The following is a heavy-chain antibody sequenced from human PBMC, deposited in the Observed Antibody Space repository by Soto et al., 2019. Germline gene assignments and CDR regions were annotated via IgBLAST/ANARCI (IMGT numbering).Heavy chain of an antibody. J-gene: IGHJ4*02. CDR2: INHSGST. CDR1: GGSFSGYY. CDR3: ARVPARYCSGGSCYQYYFDY. Sequence: SETLSLTCAVYGGSFSGYYWSWIRQPPGKGLEWIGEINHSGSTNYNPSLKSRGTISVDTSKNQFSLKLSSVTAADTAVYYCARVPARYCSGGSCYQYYFDYWGQGTLVTVSS. D-gene: IGHD2-15*01. V-gene: IGHV4-34*01.